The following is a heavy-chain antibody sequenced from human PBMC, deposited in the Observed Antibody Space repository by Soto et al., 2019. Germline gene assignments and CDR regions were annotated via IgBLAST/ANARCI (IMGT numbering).Heavy chain of an antibody. V-gene: IGHV3-7*01. CDR1: GFTFSSYW. J-gene: IGHJ4*02. Sequence: EVQLVESGGGLVQPGGSLRLSCAASGFTFSSYWMSWVRQAPGKGLEWVANIKQDGSEKYYVDSAKGRFTISRDNAKNSLYLQMNSLRAEDTAVYYCARDRKAWRYCSGGSCYSISYYFDYWGQGTLVTVSS. CDR3: ARDRKAWRYCSGGSCYSISYYFDY. D-gene: IGHD2-15*01. CDR2: IKQDGSEK.